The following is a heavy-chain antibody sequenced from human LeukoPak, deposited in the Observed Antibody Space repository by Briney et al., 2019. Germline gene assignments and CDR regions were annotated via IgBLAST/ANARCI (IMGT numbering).Heavy chain of an antibody. J-gene: IGHJ4*02. Sequence: SENLSFTCTVSGGSISSYYWSWIRQPPGQGLEWIGYIYYSGSTNYNTTLKSRVTISVDTSKNKFSLQLSSVTAADTAVYYCARGSGSSWLYWGQGTPVTVSS. CDR2: IYYSGST. CDR1: GGSISSYY. CDR3: ARGSGSSWLY. V-gene: IGHV4-59*08. D-gene: IGHD6-13*01.